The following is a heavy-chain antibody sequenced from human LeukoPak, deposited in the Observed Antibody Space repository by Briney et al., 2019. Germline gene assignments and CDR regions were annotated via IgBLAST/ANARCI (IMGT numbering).Heavy chain of an antibody. J-gene: IGHJ4*02. Sequence: PSETLSLTCAVSGYSISSSYYWGWIRQPPEKGLEWIGSIYHSGSTYYNPSLKSRVTISVDTSKNQFSLKLSSVTAADTAVYYCARDEPGSSSPFDYWGQGTLVTVSS. D-gene: IGHD6-6*01. CDR3: ARDEPGSSSPFDY. CDR1: GYSISSSYY. V-gene: IGHV4-38-2*02. CDR2: IYHSGST.